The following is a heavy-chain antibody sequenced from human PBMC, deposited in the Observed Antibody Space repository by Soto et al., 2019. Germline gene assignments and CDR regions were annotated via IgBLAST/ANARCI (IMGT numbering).Heavy chain of an antibody. CDR3: ARHRESSSWPAPYYFDY. V-gene: IGHV5-51*01. J-gene: IGHJ4*02. Sequence: GESLKISCKGSGYSFTSYWIGWVRQMPGKGLEWMGIIYPGDSDTRYSPSFQGQVTISADKSISTAYLQWSSLTASDTAMYYCARHRESSSWPAPYYFDYWGQGTLVTVSS. CDR2: IYPGDSDT. D-gene: IGHD6-13*01. CDR1: GYSFTSYW.